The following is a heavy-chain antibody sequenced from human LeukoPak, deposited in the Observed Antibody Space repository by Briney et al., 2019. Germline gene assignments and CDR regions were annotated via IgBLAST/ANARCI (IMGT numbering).Heavy chain of an antibody. CDR2: ISSSSAYK. V-gene: IGHV3-21*01. CDR3: ARDYDYYGSGSYYKDYFDY. Sequence: GGSLRLSCAASGFTLNSYTMNWVRQLPGKGLEWVSSISSSSAYKHYADSVKGRFTISRDNAKNSLYLQMNSLRAEDTAVYYRARDYDYYGSGSYYKDYFDYWGQGTLVTVSS. J-gene: IGHJ4*02. CDR1: GFTLNSYT. D-gene: IGHD3-10*01.